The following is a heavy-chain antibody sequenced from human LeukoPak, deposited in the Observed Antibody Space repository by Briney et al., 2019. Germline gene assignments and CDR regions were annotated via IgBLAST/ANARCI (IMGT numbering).Heavy chain of an antibody. D-gene: IGHD3-16*01. J-gene: IGHJ4*02. V-gene: IGHV3-74*01. CDR2: IKNDGNDT. Sequence: GGSLRLSCAASGFTFSSHWMRWVLQTPGKGLVWVSGIKNDGNDTAYADSVKGRFTISRDNAKNTLYLQMVSLRAEDTAVYYCARDMNPTVFDFWGQGTLVTVSS. CDR1: GFTFSSHW. CDR3: ARDMNPTVFDF.